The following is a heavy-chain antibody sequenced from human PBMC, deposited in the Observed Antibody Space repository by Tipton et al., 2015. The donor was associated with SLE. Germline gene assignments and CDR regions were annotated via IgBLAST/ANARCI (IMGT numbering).Heavy chain of an antibody. V-gene: IGHV4-59*01. CDR1: GGSISSYY. D-gene: IGHD3-22*01. J-gene: IGHJ4*02. CDR3: AAYYYDTSDVFDF. CDR2: IYSSGST. Sequence: TLSLTCTVSGGSISSYYWSWIRQPPGKGLEWIGYIYSSGSTNYNPSLKSRVTISVDTSKNQFSLKLNSVTAADTALYYCAAYYYDTSDVFDFWGQGTLVTVSS.